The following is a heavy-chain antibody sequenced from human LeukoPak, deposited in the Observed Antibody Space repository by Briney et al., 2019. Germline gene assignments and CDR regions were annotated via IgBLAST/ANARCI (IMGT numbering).Heavy chain of an antibody. CDR1: GFTVSSTY. D-gene: IGHD6-19*01. Sequence: GGSLRLSCAASGFTVSSTYMSWIRQAPGRGLEWVSVIYSGGTTHYAESVKGRFTISRDNSKNTLYLQMNSLRPEDTAVYYCARSGYSSGWTGGFDYWGQGTLVTVSS. CDR3: ARSGYSSGWTGGFDY. CDR2: IYSGGTT. J-gene: IGHJ4*02. V-gene: IGHV3-53*01.